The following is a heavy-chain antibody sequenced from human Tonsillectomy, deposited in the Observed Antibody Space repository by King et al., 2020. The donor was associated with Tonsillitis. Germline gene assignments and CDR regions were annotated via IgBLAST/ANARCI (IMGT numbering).Heavy chain of an antibody. Sequence: VQLVQSGAEVKKTESSVKVSCRASGYTFTYRYLNWVRQAPGQALEWMGWITPFNGNTMYAQKFQDRVTITRDRSMTTAYMELSSLRSEDTAMYYCASCDTGGCYYDMDVWGQGTTVTVSS. D-gene: IGHD2-8*02. CDR3: ASCDTGGCYYDMDV. CDR1: GYTFTYRY. V-gene: IGHV1-45*01. CDR2: ITPFNGNT. J-gene: IGHJ6*02.